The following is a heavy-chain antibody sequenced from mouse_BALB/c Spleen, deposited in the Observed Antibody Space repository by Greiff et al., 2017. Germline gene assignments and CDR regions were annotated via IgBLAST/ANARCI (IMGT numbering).Heavy chain of an antibody. CDR3: ARQEARYYGYAMDY. J-gene: IGHJ4*01. CDR1: GFSLTSYG. Sequence: VKLVESGPDLVAPSQSLSITCTVSGFSLTSYGVHWVRQPPGKGLEWLVVIWSDGSTTYNSALKSRLSISKDNSKSQVFLKMNSLQTDDTAMYYCARQEARYYGYAMDYWGQGTSVTVSS. V-gene: IGHV2-6-2*01. CDR2: IWSDGST. D-gene: IGHD1-1*01.